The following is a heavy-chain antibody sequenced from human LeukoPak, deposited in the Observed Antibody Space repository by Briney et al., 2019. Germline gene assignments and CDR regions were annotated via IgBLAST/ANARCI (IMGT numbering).Heavy chain of an antibody. D-gene: IGHD6-19*01. CDR1: GFTFSSYG. CDR3: AKVPYSSGWYEGYYYYGMDV. CDR2: ISYDGSNK. Sequence: GGSLRLSCAASGFTFSSYGMHWVRQAPGKGLEWVAVISYDGSNKYYADSVKGRFTIPRDNSKNTLYLQMNSLRAEDTAVYYCAKVPYSSGWYEGYYYYGMDVWGQGTTVTVSS. J-gene: IGHJ6*02. V-gene: IGHV3-30*18.